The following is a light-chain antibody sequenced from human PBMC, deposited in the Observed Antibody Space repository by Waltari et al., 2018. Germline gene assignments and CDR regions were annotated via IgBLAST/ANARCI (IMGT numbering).Light chain of an antibody. CDR2: DVS. CDR3: SSYTSSSTPV. J-gene: IGLJ2*01. Sequence: QSALTQPASVSGSPGQSITISCTGTSSDVGGYNYVSWYQQHPGKAPKLMIYDVSILPPGVSNRFSGSKSGNTASLTISGLQAEDEADYYCSSYTSSSTPVFGGGTKLTVL. CDR1: SSDVGGYNY. V-gene: IGLV2-14*03.